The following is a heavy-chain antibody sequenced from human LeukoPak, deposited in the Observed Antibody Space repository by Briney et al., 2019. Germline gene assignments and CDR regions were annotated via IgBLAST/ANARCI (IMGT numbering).Heavy chain of an antibody. V-gene: IGHV4-59*01. CDR1: GFTFSTYS. CDR3: ARDGATTGFDY. Sequence: GSLRLSCAASGFTFSTYSMNWVRQPPGKGLEWIGYIYYSGSTNYNPSLKSRVTISVDTSKNQFSLKLSSVTAADTAVYYCARDGATTGFDYWGQGTLVTVSS. J-gene: IGHJ4*02. D-gene: IGHD1-26*01. CDR2: IYYSGST.